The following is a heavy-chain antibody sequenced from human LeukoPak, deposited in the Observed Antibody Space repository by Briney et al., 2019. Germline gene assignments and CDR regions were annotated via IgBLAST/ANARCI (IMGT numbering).Heavy chain of an antibody. CDR1: GFTFSSYS. V-gene: IGHV3-48*02. Sequence: GGSLRLSCAASGFTFSSYSMNWVRQAPGEGLEWVSYISGSSSPIYYADSVKGRFTISRDNAKNLLYLQMNSLRDEDTAVYYRARQFDYWGQGTLVTVSS. CDR2: ISGSSSPI. J-gene: IGHJ4*02. CDR3: ARQFDY.